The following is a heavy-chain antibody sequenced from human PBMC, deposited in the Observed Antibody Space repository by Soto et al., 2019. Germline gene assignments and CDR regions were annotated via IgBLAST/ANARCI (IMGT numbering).Heavy chain of an antibody. CDR3: ARSSGPDRVGGCSPPAY. V-gene: IGHV3-13*01. Sequence: GGSLRLSCVVSGLNFGSYDIHRVRQSVEKGARCVSLMGTLPDTHSADAMVGRFTISRENATKSVYLQMNRLRVGDTAVYFCARSSGPDRVGGCSPPAYWGQGTLVTVSS. CDR2: MGTLPDT. CDR1: GLNFGSYD. D-gene: IGHD2-15*01. J-gene: IGHJ4*02.